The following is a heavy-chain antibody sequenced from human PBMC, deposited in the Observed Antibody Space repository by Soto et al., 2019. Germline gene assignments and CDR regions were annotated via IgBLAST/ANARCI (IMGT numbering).Heavy chain of an antibody. Sequence: SETLSLTCAVYGGSFSGYYWTWIRQTPGKGLEWIGEIHHSGRTNYNPSLKSRVSVSADTSKTQFSLNLTSVTAADTAVYYCARGECSSNYCFTRWALDIWGQETVVTVSS. CDR1: GGSFSGYY. D-gene: IGHD2-2*01. CDR2: IHHSGRT. CDR3: ARGECSSNYCFTRWALDI. V-gene: IGHV4-34*01. J-gene: IGHJ3*02.